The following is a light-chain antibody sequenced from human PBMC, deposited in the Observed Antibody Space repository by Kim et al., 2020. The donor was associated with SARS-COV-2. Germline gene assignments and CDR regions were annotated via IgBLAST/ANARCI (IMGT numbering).Light chain of an antibody. J-gene: IGLJ2*01. Sequence: QTATLTCTGDSTNVGNEGAAWLQQHPGHPPKPLFYRNNDRPSGISQRLSASRSGSTASLTITGLQPDDEADYYCSAWDYSVNAWVFGGGTQLTVL. CDR1: STNVGNEG. CDR2: RNN. V-gene: IGLV10-54*01. CDR3: SAWDYSVNAWV.